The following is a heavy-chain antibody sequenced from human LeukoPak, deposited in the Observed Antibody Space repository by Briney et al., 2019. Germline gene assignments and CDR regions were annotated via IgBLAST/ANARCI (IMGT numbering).Heavy chain of an antibody. V-gene: IGHV4-4*07. Sequence: PSETLSLTCTVSGGSMRSHYWSWIRQPAGKGLEWIGRIYISGSTNYNPSLRSRVTMSVDTSKNQFSLKMTSVTAADTAVYYCASGDYQQFDYWGQGTLVTVSS. J-gene: IGHJ4*02. CDR2: IYISGST. D-gene: IGHD2-21*01. CDR3: ASGDYQQFDY. CDR1: GGSMRSHY.